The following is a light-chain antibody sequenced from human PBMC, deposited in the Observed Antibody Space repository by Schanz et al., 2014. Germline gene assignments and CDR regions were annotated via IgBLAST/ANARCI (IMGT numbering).Light chain of an antibody. Sequence: QSVLTQPPSVSGAPGQRVTISCTGSSSNLGASYDVQWYQQLPGTAPKLLIYGNSNRPSGVPDRFSGSKSGTSASLAITGLQAEDEADYYCCSYAGSPYVFGTGTKLTVL. CDR2: GNS. J-gene: IGLJ1*01. V-gene: IGLV1-40*01. CDR3: CSYAGSPYV. CDR1: SSNLGASYD.